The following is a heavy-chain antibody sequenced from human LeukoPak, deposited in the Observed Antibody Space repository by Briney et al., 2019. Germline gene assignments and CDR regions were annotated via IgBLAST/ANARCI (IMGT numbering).Heavy chain of an antibody. J-gene: IGHJ6*02. CDR1: GLPFGSYW. Sequence: PGGSLRLSCVASGLPFGSYWMSWVRQAPGKGLEWVATITHDGNDRYYVDSVKGRSTISRDIARNSLYLQMNSLRVEDTAVYYCARDVMDVWGQGTTVTVSS. V-gene: IGHV3-7*01. CDR3: ARDVMDV. CDR2: ITHDGNDR.